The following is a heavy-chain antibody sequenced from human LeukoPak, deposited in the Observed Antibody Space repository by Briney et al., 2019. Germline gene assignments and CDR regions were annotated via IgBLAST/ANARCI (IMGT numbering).Heavy chain of an antibody. D-gene: IGHD2-2*01. CDR2: IYHSGIT. J-gene: IGHJ4*02. V-gene: IGHV4-30-2*01. CDR1: GGSISSGGYS. Sequence: SETLSLTCAVSGGSISSGGYSWSWIRQPPGKGLEWIGYIYHSGITYYNPSLKSRVTISVDRSKNQFSLKLSSVTAADTAVYYCARYCSSTSCSSSYYFDYWGQGTLVTVSS. CDR3: ARYCSSTSCSSSYYFDY.